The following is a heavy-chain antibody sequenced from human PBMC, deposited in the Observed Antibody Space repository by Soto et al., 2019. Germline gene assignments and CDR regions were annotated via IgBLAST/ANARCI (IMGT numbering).Heavy chain of an antibody. Sequence: QVQLVESGGGVVQPGRSLRLSCAASGVTFSSYDMHWVRQAPGKGLEWVAVIWSDGSKKYYGDSVKGRFTISRDNSKNTLYLQMSSLKVEDTAVYYCARDEEPWGQGTLVIVSS. V-gene: IGHV3-33*01. CDR3: ARDEEP. CDR1: GVTFSSYD. CDR2: IWSDGSKK. J-gene: IGHJ5*02.